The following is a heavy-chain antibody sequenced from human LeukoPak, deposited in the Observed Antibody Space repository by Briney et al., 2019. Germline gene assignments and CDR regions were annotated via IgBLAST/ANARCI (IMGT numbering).Heavy chain of an antibody. CDR1: GGSISSGSYY. Sequence: PSETLSLTCTVSGGSISSGSYYWSWIRQPAGKGLEWIGRIYTSGSTNYNPSLKSRVTISVDTSKNQFSLKLSSVTAADTAVYYCARDSYYDSSGYYYVQGWFDPWGQGTLVTVSS. CDR3: ARDSYYDSSGYYYVQGWFDP. D-gene: IGHD3-22*01. CDR2: IYTSGST. J-gene: IGHJ5*02. V-gene: IGHV4-61*02.